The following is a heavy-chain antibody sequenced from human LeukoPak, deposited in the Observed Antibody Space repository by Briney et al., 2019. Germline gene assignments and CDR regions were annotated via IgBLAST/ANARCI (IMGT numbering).Heavy chain of an antibody. J-gene: IGHJ3*01. CDR3: ASHGDCGGTNCLTFDV. D-gene: IGHD2-21*01. V-gene: IGHV4-4*09. CDR2: ISSGGDT. Sequence: SETLSLTCTVSGGSISSYFWSWLRQPPGEGLEWIGFISSGGDTNYNPSLKSRVSISETTSKGQFSLELSSVTAADTAVYYCASHGDCGGTNCLTFDVWGQGAMVIVSS. CDR1: GGSISSYF.